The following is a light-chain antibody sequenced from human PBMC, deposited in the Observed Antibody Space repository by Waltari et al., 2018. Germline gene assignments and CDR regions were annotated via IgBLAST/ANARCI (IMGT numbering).Light chain of an antibody. CDR2: HDS. J-gene: IGLJ1*01. V-gene: IGLV3-1*01. CDR1: NLGDKY. CDR3: LAWDGSGYV. Sequence: SYEVTQPPSVSVSPGQTASITCSGDNLGDKYISCYQQKPGQSPVLVIYHDSKRPSGIPERFSGSNSGNTATLTISGTQAMDETDYYCLAWDGSGYVFGTGTKVTVL.